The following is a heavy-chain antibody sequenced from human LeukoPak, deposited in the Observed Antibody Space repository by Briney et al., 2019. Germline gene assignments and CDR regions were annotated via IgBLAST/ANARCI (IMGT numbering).Heavy chain of an antibody. CDR1: GFTFSSYA. J-gene: IGHJ4*02. V-gene: IGHV3-23*01. CDR2: ISGSGGST. CDR3: AKDRSCTKDIFHGDFDY. Sequence: GGSLRLSCAASGFTFSSYAVIWVRQAPGKGLEWVSSISGSGGSTYSADSVKGRFTISRDNSKNTLYLQMDSLRAEDTALYYCAKDRSCTKDIFHGDFDYWGQGTLVTVSS. D-gene: IGHD2-8*01.